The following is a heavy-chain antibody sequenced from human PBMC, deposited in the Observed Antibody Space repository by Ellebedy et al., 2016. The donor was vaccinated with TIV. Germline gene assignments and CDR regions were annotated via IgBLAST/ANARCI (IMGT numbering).Heavy chain of an antibody. CDR1: GYSISRGYY. Sequence: MPSETLSLTCTVSGYSISRGYYWGWIRQPPGKGLEWIGNFYHSGSTYYNPSLKSRVTISLNTSKNQFSLRLTSVTAADTAVYYCARFYESGSTEDYWGQGTLVIVSS. CDR2: FYHSGST. D-gene: IGHD3-10*01. V-gene: IGHV4-38-2*02. J-gene: IGHJ4*02. CDR3: ARFYESGSTEDY.